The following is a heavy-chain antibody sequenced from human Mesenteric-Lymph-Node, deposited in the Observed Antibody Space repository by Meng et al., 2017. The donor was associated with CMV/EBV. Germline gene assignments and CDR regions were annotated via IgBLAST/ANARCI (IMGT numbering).Heavy chain of an antibody. CDR1: GFTFSSYW. J-gene: IGHJ4*02. D-gene: IGHD5-24*01. V-gene: IGHV3-7*01. Sequence: GGSLRLSCAASGFTFSSYWMTWVRQAPGKRLEWVANIKQDGSEKYYVDSVKGRFTISRDNAKNSLNLQMNSLTAEDTAVYYCARKMAKILPFDYWGQGNLVTVSS. CDR2: IKQDGSEK. CDR3: ARKMAKILPFDY.